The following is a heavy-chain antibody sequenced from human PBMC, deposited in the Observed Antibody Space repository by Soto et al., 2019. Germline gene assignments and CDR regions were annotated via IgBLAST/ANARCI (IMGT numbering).Heavy chain of an antibody. J-gene: IGHJ3*01. D-gene: IGHD3-16*01. CDR2: IKHDASEI. V-gene: IGHV3-7*01. CDR3: ARAGFGIPFDV. CDR1: GFTFSRYW. Sequence: PGGSLRLSCAASGFTFSRYWMNWVRQAPGKGLEWVANIKHDASEIYYVGSVRGRFTISRDNARNSLYLQMNSLGVDDTAAYYCARAGFGIPFDVWGQGTMVTVSS.